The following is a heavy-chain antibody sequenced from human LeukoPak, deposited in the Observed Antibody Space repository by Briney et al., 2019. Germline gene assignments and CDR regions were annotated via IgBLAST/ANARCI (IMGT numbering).Heavy chain of an antibody. Sequence: ASVKVSCKASGYTFTGYYMHWVRQAPGQGLEWMGWINPNSGGTNYAQKFQGRVTMTRDTYISTAYMELSRLRSDDTAVYYCARDTTVVLYYFDYWGQGTLVTVSS. CDR1: GYTFTGYY. CDR3: ARDTTVVLYYFDY. CDR2: INPNSGGT. J-gene: IGHJ4*02. D-gene: IGHD4-23*01. V-gene: IGHV1-2*02.